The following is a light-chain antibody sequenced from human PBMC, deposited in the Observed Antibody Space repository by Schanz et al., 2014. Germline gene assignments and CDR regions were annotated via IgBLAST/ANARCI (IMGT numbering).Light chain of an antibody. CDR3: SSYAGSNMVL. CDR2: EVT. CDR1: SSDVGGYDY. Sequence: QSALTQPPSASGSPGQSVTISCTGTSSDVGGYDYVSWYQQHPGKVPKLMIYEVTKRPSGVPDRFSGSKSGNTASLTVSGLQAEDEADYYCSSYAGSNMVLFGGGTQLTVL. V-gene: IGLV2-8*01. J-gene: IGLJ2*01.